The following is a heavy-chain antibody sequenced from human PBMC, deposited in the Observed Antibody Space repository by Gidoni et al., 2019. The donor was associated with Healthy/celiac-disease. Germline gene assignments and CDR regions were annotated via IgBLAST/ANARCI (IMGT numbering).Heavy chain of an antibody. J-gene: IGHJ4*02. Sequence: EVQLVESGGGLVKPGGSLRLSCAASGFTFSSYSMNWVRQAPGKGLAWVSSISSSSSYIYYADAVKGRFTISRDNAKNSLYLQMNSLRAEDTAVYYCARDLDSSGYFALGYFDYWGQGTLVTVSS. CDR3: ARDLDSSGYFALGYFDY. V-gene: IGHV3-21*01. CDR1: GFTFSSYS. D-gene: IGHD3-22*01. CDR2: ISSSSSYI.